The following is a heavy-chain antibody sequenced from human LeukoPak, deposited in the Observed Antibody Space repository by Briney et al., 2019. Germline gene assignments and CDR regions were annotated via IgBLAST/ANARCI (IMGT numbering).Heavy chain of an antibody. D-gene: IGHD3-22*01. CDR3: ARDLYYYDSSGPFRY. J-gene: IGHJ4*02. Sequence: GGSLRLSCAASGFTFSSYAMSWVRQAPGKGLEWVSYISSSSSTIYYADSVKGRFTISRDNAKNSLYLQMNSLRAEDTAVYYCARDLYYYDSSGPFRYWGQGTLVTVSS. CDR2: ISSSSSTI. CDR1: GFTFSSYA. V-gene: IGHV3-48*01.